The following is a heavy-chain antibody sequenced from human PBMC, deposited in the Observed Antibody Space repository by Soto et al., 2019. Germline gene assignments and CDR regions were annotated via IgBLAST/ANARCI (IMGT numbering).Heavy chain of an antibody. D-gene: IGHD3-10*01. CDR3: AHSRRITMVRGVTPNGMDV. CDR2: IYWDDDK. V-gene: IGHV2-5*02. Sequence: SGPTLVNPTQPLTLTCTFSGFSLSTSGVGVGWIRQPPGKALEWLALIYWDDDKRYSPYLKSRLTITKDTSKNQVVLTMTNMDPVDTATYYCAHSRRITMVRGVTPNGMDVWGQGTTVTVSS. CDR1: GFSLSTSGVG. J-gene: IGHJ6*02.